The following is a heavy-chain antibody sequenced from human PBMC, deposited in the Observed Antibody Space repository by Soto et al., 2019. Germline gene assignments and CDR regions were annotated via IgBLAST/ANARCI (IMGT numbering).Heavy chain of an antibody. CDR2: INPSGGST. V-gene: IGHV1-46*01. Sequence: ASVKVSCKASGYTFTSYFMHWVRQAPGQGLEWMGIINPSGGSTSYAQKFQGRVTMTRDTSTSTVYMELSSLRSEDTAVYYCARHDCISTSCYYYYYYSMDVWGQGTKVTVSS. J-gene: IGHJ6*02. CDR3: ARHDCISTSCYYYYYYSMDV. D-gene: IGHD2-2*01. CDR1: GYTFTSYF.